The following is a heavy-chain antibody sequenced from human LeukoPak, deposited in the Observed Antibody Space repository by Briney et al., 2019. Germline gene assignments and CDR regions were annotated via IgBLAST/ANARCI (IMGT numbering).Heavy chain of an antibody. CDR1: GFTFSNAW. CDR3: TTDVGGGPSEYCGGDCASLD. D-gene: IGHD2-21*02. V-gene: IGHV3-15*01. CDR2: IKSKTDGGTT. J-gene: IGHJ4*02. Sequence: GGSLRLSCAASGFTFSNAWMSRVRQAPGKGLEWVGRIKSKTDGGTTDYAAHVKGRSTITRDDSKNTLYLQMNSLKTEDTAVYYCTTDVGGGPSEYCGGDCASLDWGQGTLVTVSS.